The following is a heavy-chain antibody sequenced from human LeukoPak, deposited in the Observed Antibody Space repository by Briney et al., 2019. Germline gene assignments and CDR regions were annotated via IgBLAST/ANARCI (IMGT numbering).Heavy chain of an antibody. CDR1: GYNFTSYC. Sequence: GESLKISCNVSGYNFTSYCIGWVRPMPGKGLEWMGSIYPGDSGPTYSPSFQGQVTISVDKSINTAYLQWSSLQASDTAMYYCGMSGDRVPLQDDVFDVWGQGTMVTVST. V-gene: IGHV5-51*01. CDR3: GMSGDRVPLQDDVFDV. D-gene: IGHD1-26*01. CDR2: IYPGDSGP. J-gene: IGHJ3*01.